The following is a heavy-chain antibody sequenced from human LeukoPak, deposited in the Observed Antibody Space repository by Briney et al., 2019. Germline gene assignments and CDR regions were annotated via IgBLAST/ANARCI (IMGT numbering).Heavy chain of an antibody. V-gene: IGHV3-23*01. D-gene: IGHD6-19*01. J-gene: IGHJ4*02. Sequence: HTGGSLRLSCAASGFTFSSYAMSWVRQAPGKGLEWVSAISGSGGSTYYADSVKGRFTISRDNSKNTLYLQMNSLRAEDTAVYYCAKDVAVAGSFCPDYWGQGTLVTVSS. CDR1: GFTFSSYA. CDR3: AKDVAVAGSFCPDY. CDR2: ISGSGGST.